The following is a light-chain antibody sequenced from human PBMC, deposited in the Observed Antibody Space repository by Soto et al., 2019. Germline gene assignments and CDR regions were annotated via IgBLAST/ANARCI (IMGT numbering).Light chain of an antibody. Sequence: EIVLTQSPGTLSLSPGDRATLSCTASQSVTNNYLAWYQQIPGQAPRLLIHGAFSRATGIPDKFSGRGSGTDSTLTISRLEPEDFAVYYCQHYGTSVWTFGQGTKVEVK. CDR3: QHYGTSVWT. J-gene: IGKJ1*01. CDR2: GAF. V-gene: IGKV3-20*01. CDR1: QSVTNNY.